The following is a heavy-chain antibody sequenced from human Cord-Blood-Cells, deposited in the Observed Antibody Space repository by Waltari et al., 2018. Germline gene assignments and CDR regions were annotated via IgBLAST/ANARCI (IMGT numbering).Heavy chain of an antibody. CDR3: ARGGGTIAAAGTVGYYYYGMDV. D-gene: IGHD6-13*01. CDR2: INHSGST. V-gene: IGHV4-34*01. Sequence: QVQLQQWGAGLLKPSETLSLTCAVYGGSFSGYYWSWIRQPPGKGLEWIGEINHSGSTNYNPSLKSRVTISVDTSKNQFSLKLSSVTAADTAVYYCARGGGTIAAAGTVGYYYYGMDVWGQGTTVTVSS. CDR1: GGSFSGYY. J-gene: IGHJ6*02.